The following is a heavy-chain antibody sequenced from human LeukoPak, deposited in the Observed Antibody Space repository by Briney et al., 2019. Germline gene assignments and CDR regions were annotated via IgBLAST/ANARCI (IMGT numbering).Heavy chain of an antibody. CDR1: GFTFSSYA. J-gene: IGHJ4*02. V-gene: IGHV3-23*01. CDR2: ISGSGGST. D-gene: IGHD3-9*01. CDR3: AKDLLVLRYFDWLLSGLDY. Sequence: GGSLRLSCAASGFTFSSYAMSWVRQAPGKGLEWVSAISGSGGSTYYADSVKGRFTISIDNSKNPLYLQMNSLRAEDTAVYYCAKDLLVLRYFDWLLSGLDYWGQGTLVTVSS.